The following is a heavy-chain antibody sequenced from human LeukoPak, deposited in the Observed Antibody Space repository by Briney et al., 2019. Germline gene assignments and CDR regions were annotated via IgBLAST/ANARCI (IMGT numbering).Heavy chain of an antibody. J-gene: IGHJ4*02. CDR2: ISGSGGST. CDR3: AKDRSIAVAGYFDY. D-gene: IGHD6-19*01. CDR1: GFTFSSYW. Sequence: GGSLRLSCAASGFTFSSYWMHWVRQAPGKGLEWVSAISGSGGSTYYADSVKGRFTISRDNSKNTLYLQMNSLRAEDTAVYYCAKDRSIAVAGYFDYWGQGTLVTVSS. V-gene: IGHV3-23*01.